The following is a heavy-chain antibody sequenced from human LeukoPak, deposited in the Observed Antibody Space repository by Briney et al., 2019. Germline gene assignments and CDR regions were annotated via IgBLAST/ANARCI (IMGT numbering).Heavy chain of an antibody. CDR1: GFTFDSYA. V-gene: IGHV3-23*01. J-gene: IGHJ3*02. Sequence: GGSLRLSCAASGFTFDSYAMTWVRQAPGKGLEWVSSIVSSGGNTKYADSVMGRFTISRANSMNIVYLQMNSLRAEDSALYYCAKGLSGSCYDALDIWGQGTMVTVSS. CDR2: IVSSGGNT. CDR3: AKGLSGSCYDALDI. D-gene: IGHD6-13*01.